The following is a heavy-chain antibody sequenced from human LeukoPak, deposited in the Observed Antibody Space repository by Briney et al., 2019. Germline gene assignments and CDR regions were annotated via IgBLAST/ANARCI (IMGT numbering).Heavy chain of an antibody. CDR3: ARGGRGWLQFQTLFDY. CDR2: INYSGTT. J-gene: IGHJ4*02. Sequence: SETLSLTCTASGGSISSSGYYWGWIRQPPGKGLEWIASINYSGTTYYNPSLKSRVTISVDTSKNQFSLKLSSVTAADTAVYYCARGGRGWLQFQTLFDYWGQGTLVTVSS. V-gene: IGHV4-39*07. CDR1: GGSISSSGYY. D-gene: IGHD5-24*01.